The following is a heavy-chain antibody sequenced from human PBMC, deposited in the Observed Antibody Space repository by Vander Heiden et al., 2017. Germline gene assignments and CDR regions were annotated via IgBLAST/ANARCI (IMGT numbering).Heavy chain of an antibody. V-gene: IGHV4-39*01. J-gene: IGHJ5*02. D-gene: IGHD3-10*01. CDR2: IYYSGST. Sequence: QLQLQESGPGLVKPSETLSLTCTVSGGSISSSSYYWGWIRQPPGKGLEWIGSIYYSGSTYYNPSLKSRVTISVDTSKNQFSLKLSSVTAADTAVYYCARHHSELDGWFGEFLPWGQGTLVTVSS. CDR3: ARHHSELDGWFGEFLP. CDR1: GGSISSSSYY.